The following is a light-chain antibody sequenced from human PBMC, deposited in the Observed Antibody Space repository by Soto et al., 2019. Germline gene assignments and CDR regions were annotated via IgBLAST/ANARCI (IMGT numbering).Light chain of an antibody. CDR1: QSVSRS. CDR2: GES. V-gene: IGKV3-15*01. CDR3: QQYNNWPPFT. Sequence: EIVMTQSPATLSVSPGERVTLSCRASQSVSRSLAWYQQKPGQATRLLIYGESTRATGIPARFSGSGSGTEFTLTISSLQSEDFAVYYCQQYNNWPPFTFGPGTKVDIK. J-gene: IGKJ3*01.